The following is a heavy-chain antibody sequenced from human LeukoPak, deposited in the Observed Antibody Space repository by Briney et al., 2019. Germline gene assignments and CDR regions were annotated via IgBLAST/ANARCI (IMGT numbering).Heavy chain of an antibody. V-gene: IGHV3-23*01. J-gene: IGHJ4*02. CDR3: AKDSASYGRFDY. CDR2: ISGSGSST. Sequence: GGSLRLSCAASGFTFTNYAMSWVRQAPGKGLEWVSVISGSGSSTYYADSVKGRFTISRDDSKNTLYLQMNSLRAEDTAVYFCAKDSASYGRFDYRGQGTLVTVSS. D-gene: IGHD5-18*01. CDR1: GFTFTNYA.